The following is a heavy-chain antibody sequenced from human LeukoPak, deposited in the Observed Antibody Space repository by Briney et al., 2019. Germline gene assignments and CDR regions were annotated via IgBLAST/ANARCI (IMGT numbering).Heavy chain of an antibody. J-gene: IGHJ6*02. D-gene: IGHD3-10*01. CDR1: GYTFTSYG. CDR2: ISAYNGNT. V-gene: IGHV1-18*03. Sequence: ASVKVSCKASGYTFTSYGISWVRQAPGQGLEWMGWISAYNGNTNYAQKLQGRVTMTTDTSTSTAYMELRSLRSDDMAVYYCARPMVRGKVPTYYYYYGMDVWGQGTTVTVSS. CDR3: ARPMVRGKVPTYYYYYGMDV.